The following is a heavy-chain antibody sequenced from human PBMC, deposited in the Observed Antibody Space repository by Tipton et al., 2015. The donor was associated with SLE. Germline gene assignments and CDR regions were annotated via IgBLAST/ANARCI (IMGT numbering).Heavy chain of an antibody. CDR3: ANAGGSSSFDY. CDR2: IYYSGST. D-gene: IGHD6-13*01. J-gene: IGHJ4*02. Sequence: QLVQSGPEVKPSETLSLTCTVSGGSISSYYWSWIRQPPGKGLEWIGYIYYSGSTNYNPSLKGRVTISVDTSKNQFSLKLSSVTAADTAVYYCANAGGSSSFDYWGQGTLVTVSS. V-gene: IGHV4-59*01. CDR1: GGSISSYY.